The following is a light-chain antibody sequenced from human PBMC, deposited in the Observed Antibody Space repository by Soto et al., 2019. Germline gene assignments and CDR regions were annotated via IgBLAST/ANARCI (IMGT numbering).Light chain of an antibody. CDR2: GAS. Sequence: IVVTQSAVTLSVSPXERATLSCRASQSVSSNLAWYQQKPGQAPRLLIYGASTRATGIPDRFSGSGSGTDFTLTITRLEPEDFAVYYCQQYGSSPWTFGQGTKVDI. CDR1: QSVSSN. J-gene: IGKJ1*01. V-gene: IGKV3-20*01. CDR3: QQYGSSPWT.